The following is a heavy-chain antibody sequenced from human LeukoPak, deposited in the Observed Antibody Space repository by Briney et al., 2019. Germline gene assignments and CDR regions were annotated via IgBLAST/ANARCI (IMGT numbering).Heavy chain of an antibody. CDR2: SSSGSSTI. J-gene: IGHJ4*02. CDR1: GFAFSSYS. V-gene: IGHV3-48*01. CDR3: ARMSSGSYLFDY. D-gene: IGHD3-10*01. Sequence: GGSLRLSCAASGFAFSSYSMNWVRQAPGKGLEWLSYSSSGSSTIYYADSVKGRFTNSKDNAKNSLYLQMNSLRAEDTAVYYCARMSSGSYLFDYWGQGTLVTVSS.